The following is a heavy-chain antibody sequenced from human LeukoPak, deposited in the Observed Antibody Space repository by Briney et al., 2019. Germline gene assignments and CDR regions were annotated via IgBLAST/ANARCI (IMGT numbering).Heavy chain of an antibody. Sequence: SETLSLTCTVSGVSISSGGHYWSWIRQHPGEGLEWIGYIYSGGSTYHNPSLNSRVTISRDTSSNQFSLNLRSVTAADAAVYYCARDPGFDGTYSYFFDFWGQGTLVTVSS. CDR2: IYSGGST. J-gene: IGHJ4*02. D-gene: IGHD1-26*01. V-gene: IGHV4-31*03. CDR3: ARDPGFDGTYSYFFDF. CDR1: GVSISSGGHY.